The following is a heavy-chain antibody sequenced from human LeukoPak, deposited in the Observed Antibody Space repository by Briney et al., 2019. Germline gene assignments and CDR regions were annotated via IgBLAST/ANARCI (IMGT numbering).Heavy chain of an antibody. CDR3: ARGSEVVAAANNWFDP. J-gene: IGHJ5*02. CDR1: GFTFSSYS. V-gene: IGHV3-21*01. Sequence: GGSLRLSCVASGFTFSSYSMNWVRQAPGKGLEWVSSISTSSIYIYYADSVKGRFTISRDNAKNSLYLQMNSLRAEDTAVYYCARGSEVVAAANNWFDPWGQGTLVTVSS. CDR2: ISTSSIYI. D-gene: IGHD2-2*01.